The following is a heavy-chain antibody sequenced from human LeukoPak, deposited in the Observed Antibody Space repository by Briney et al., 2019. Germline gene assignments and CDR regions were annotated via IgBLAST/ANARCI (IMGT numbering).Heavy chain of an antibody. CDR1: RYIFTGYY. V-gene: IGHV1-2*02. Sequence: ASVKVSCKASRYIFTGYYMHWVRQAPGQELEWMGWINPNNGGTNYAQKFQGRVTMTRDTSISTAYMELSRLSSDDTAVYYCASRGGSQPFDYWGQGALVTVSS. CDR3: ASRGGSQPFDY. J-gene: IGHJ4*02. CDR2: INPNNGGT. D-gene: IGHD2-15*01.